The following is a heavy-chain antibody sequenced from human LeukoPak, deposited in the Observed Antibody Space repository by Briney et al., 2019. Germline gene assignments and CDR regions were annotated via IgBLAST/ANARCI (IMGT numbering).Heavy chain of an antibody. CDR1: GGSFSGYC. Sequence: SPTLSLTRAVDGGSFSGYCCSWIRQPPGKGREWSGDINLGGSTNYNPSLKSRASISVDTSKNHFSLKLSSETAADTAVSYSARGPGVWFGRGYGMDVWGKGPAVPVSA. D-gene: IGHD3-10*01. CDR2: INLGGST. V-gene: IGHV4-34*01. J-gene: IGHJ6*04. CDR3: ARGPGVWFGRGYGMDV.